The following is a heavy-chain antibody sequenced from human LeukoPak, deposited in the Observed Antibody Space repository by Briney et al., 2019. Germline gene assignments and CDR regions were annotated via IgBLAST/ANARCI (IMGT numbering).Heavy chain of an antibody. D-gene: IGHD1-14*01. CDR1: GGSVSGGNYY. CDR3: ARTGSTGGY. J-gene: IGHJ4*02. Sequence: SETLSLTCTVSGGSVSGGNYYCSWTRQSPGKGLEWIGYIHYSGSTVYSPSLKSRVTMSIDTSKNQFSLNLSSVTAADTAVYYCARTGSTGGYWGQGTLVTVSS. V-gene: IGHV4-61*01. CDR2: IHYSGST.